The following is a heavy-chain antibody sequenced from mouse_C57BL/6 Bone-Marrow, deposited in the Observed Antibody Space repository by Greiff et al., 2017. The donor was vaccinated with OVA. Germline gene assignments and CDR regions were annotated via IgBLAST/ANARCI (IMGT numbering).Heavy chain of an antibody. D-gene: IGHD3-2*02. J-gene: IGHJ4*01. CDR2: IYPRSGNT. CDR1: GYTFTSYG. V-gene: IGHV1-81*01. CDR3: ARSGSSGLYYAMDY. Sequence: VKLMESGAELARPGASVKLSCKASGYTFTSYGISWVKQRTGQGLEWIGEIYPRSGNTYYNEKFKGKATLTADKSSSTAYMELRSLTSEDSAVYFCARSGSSGLYYAMDYWGQGTSVTVSS.